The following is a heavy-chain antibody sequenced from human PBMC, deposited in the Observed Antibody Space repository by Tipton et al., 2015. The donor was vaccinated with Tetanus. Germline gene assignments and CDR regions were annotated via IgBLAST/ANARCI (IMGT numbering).Heavy chain of an antibody. J-gene: IGHJ4*02. CDR1: GFTFSSYT. Sequence: SLRLSCAASGFTFSSYTMSWVRQAPGRGLEWLAMLSDDGRHGSSAESVKGRFTISRDNSMSTLYLQMENLRPEDTAVYYCARANNDYPKKGPFDYWGQGILVTVSS. CDR3: ARANNDYPKKGPFDY. D-gene: IGHD5-12*01. V-gene: IGHV3-30*04. CDR2: LSDDGRHG.